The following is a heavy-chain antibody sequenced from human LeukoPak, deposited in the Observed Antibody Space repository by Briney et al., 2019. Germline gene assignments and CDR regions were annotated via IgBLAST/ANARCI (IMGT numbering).Heavy chain of an antibody. V-gene: IGHV3-23*01. D-gene: IGHD3-22*01. CDR3: ARDYYDSSGYTLRAN. J-gene: IGHJ4*02. Sequence: GGSLRLSYAASGFTVSSNYMSWVRQAPGKGLEWVSVISGSGGSTYYADSVKGRFTISRDNSKNTLYLQMNSLRAEDTAVYYCARDYYDSSGYTLRANWGQGTLVTVSS. CDR2: ISGSGGST. CDR1: GFTVSSNY.